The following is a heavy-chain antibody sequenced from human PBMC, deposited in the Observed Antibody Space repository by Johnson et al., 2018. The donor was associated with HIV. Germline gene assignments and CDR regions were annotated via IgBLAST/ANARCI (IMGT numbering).Heavy chain of an antibody. D-gene: IGHD5-12*01. Sequence: VQLVESGGGLIQPGGSLRLSCAASGFTVSSNYMSWVRLAPGKGLEWVSVIYSGGKTYYADSVKGRFTISRDNSKNTLYLQMNSLRAEDTAVYYCAKAPPLSTYDYDAFDVWGQGTMVTVSS. CDR1: GFTVSSNY. V-gene: IGHV3-53*01. CDR3: AKAPPLSTYDYDAFDV. J-gene: IGHJ3*01. CDR2: IYSGGKT.